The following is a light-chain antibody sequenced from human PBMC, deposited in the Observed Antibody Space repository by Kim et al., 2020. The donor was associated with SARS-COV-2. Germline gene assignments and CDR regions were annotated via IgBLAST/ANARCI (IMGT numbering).Light chain of an antibody. J-gene: IGLJ2*01. CDR3: GSRDTNHNVI. CDR2: GKN. Sequence: SSELTQDPAVSVALGQTVRITCQGDSLRSYYATWYQQRPGQAPMLVIYGKNNRPSEIPDRFSGSSSGNTVSLTITGAQGEDEADYYCGSRDTNHNVIFGG. CDR1: SLRSYY. V-gene: IGLV3-19*01.